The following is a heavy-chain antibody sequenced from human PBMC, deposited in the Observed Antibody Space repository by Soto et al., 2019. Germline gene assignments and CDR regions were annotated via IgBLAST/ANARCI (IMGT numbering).Heavy chain of an antibody. D-gene: IGHD1-1*01. CDR1: GFIFGDYA. J-gene: IGHJ4*02. CDR2: ISLSGYVT. Sequence: QVRLVESGGDLVKSGGSLRLSCVGSGFIFGDYAMGWIRQAPGKGLEWISYISLSGYVTFDADSVKGRFTFSRDNAKNSIYVEMNSLTPGDTAVYYCVRWWNGFDYWGQGTLVTVSS. V-gene: IGHV3-11*01. CDR3: VRWWNGFDY.